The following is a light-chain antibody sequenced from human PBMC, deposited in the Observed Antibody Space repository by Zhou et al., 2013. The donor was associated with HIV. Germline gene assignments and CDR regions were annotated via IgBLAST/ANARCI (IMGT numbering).Light chain of an antibody. CDR3: QQANRFPQT. J-gene: IGKJ2*01. Sequence: DIQMTQSPSSVSASVGDRVTITCRASQDISGWLAWYQQKPGKAPKLLIYSTSSLQGGVPSRFSGSGFGTDFTLTINRLHPEDFATYYCQQANRFPQTFGQGTKVEIK. CDR1: QDISGW. V-gene: IGKV1-12*01. CDR2: STS.